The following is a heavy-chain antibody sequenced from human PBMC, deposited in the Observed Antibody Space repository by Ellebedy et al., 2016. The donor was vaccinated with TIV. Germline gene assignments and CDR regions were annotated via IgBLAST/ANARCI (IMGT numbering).Heavy chain of an antibody. CDR2: IYSGGDT. J-gene: IGHJ4*02. D-gene: IGHD6-13*01. CDR1: GFTVGNNY. V-gene: IGHV3-53*01. Sequence: GESLKISCTASGFTVGNNYMNWLRQAPGKGLEWASLIYSGGDTVYADSVKGRFTISRDSSKNTLYLQMNSLRAEDTAVYYCARDPPGIAASGPYKWGQGTLVTVSS. CDR3: ARDPPGIAASGPYK.